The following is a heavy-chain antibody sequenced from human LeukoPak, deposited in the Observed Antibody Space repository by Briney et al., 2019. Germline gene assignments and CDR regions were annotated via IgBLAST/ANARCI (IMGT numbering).Heavy chain of an antibody. CDR1: GYTFTSYG. V-gene: IGHV1-18*01. Sequence: ASVKVFCKTSGYTFTSYGINWVRQAPGQGLEWMGWISTSSGNTKYAQNIQGRVTLTTDTTTRTAYMELRSLRSDDTAVYYCARGTVSGMDYYYMDVWGKGITVTVSS. CDR3: ARGTVSGMDYYYMDV. D-gene: IGHD4-11*01. CDR2: ISTSSGNT. J-gene: IGHJ6*03.